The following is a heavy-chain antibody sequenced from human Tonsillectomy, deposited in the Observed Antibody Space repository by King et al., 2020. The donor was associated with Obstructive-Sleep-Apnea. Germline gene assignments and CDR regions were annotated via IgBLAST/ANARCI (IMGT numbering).Heavy chain of an antibody. CDR1: GFTFSSYA. CDR2: ISYYGSNK. D-gene: IGHD1-26*01. J-gene: IGHJ6*02. V-gene: IGHV3-30*04. Sequence: VQLVESGGGVVQPGRSLRLSWAASGFTFSSYAMHWVRQAPGKGLEGVAVISYYGSNKYYADSVKGRFTISRDNSKNTLYLQMNRLRAEDTAVYYCARALVGARAYYYYYYGMDVWGQGTTVTVSS. CDR3: ARALVGARAYYYYYYGMDV.